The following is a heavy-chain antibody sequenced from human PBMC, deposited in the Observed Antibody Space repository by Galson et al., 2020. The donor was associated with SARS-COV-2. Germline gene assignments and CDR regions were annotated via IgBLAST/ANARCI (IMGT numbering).Heavy chain of an antibody. D-gene: IGHD7-27*01. CDR3: ARWVLTPKGYFDY. V-gene: IGHV3-48*01. Sequence: GGSLTLSCAASGFTFSTYSMSWVRQPPGQGLEWISYITSSTSTMFYADSVKGRFTISRDNAKNSLYLQMNSLRAEDTAVYYCARWVLTPKGYFDYWGQGTLVTVSS. CDR2: ITSSTSTM. J-gene: IGHJ4*02. CDR1: GFTFSTYS.